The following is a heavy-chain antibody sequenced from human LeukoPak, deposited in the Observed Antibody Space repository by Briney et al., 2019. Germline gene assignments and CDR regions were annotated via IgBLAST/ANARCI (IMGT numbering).Heavy chain of an antibody. CDR3: ATANFDWLLLFDY. CDR2: ISAYNGNT. V-gene: IGHV1-18*01. Sequence: ASVKISCKASGYTFTSCGISCVRQAPGQWLEWMGWISAYNGNTNYAQKLQGRVTMTTDTSTSTAYMELRSLRSEDTAVYYCATANFDWLLLFDYWGQGTLVTVSS. J-gene: IGHJ4*02. D-gene: IGHD3-9*01. CDR1: GYTFTSCG.